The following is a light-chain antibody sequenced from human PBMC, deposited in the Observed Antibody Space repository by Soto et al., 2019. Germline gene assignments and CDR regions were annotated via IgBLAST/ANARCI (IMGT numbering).Light chain of an antibody. CDR2: DVS. Sequence: QSVLTQPASVSGSPGQSITISCTGTSSDVGGYNYVSWYQQHPGKAPTLIIYDVSHRPSGVSNRFSGSKSGITASLTISGLQAEDEADYYCSSYTSSSTLVFGGGTQLTVL. CDR3: SSYTSSSTLV. J-gene: IGLJ2*01. CDR1: SSDVGGYNY. V-gene: IGLV2-14*01.